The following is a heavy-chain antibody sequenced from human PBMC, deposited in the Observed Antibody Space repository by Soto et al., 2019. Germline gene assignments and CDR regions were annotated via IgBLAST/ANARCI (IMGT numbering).Heavy chain of an antibody. J-gene: IGHJ5*02. Sequence: GGSLRLSCAASGFTFSSYWMHWVRQAPGKGLVWVSRINSDGSSTSYADSVKGRFTISRDNAKNTLYLQMNSLRAEDTAVYYCASARRGVWFDPWGQGTLVTVSS. CDR1: GFTFSSYW. V-gene: IGHV3-74*01. CDR3: ASARRGVWFDP. CDR2: INSDGSST.